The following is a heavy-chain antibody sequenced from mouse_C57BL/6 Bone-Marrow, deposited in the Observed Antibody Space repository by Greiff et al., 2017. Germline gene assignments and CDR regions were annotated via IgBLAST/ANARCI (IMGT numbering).Heavy chain of an antibody. D-gene: IGHD2-3*01. Sequence: VMLVESGAELVKPGASVKMSCKASGYTFTTYPIEWMKQNHGQSLEWIGNFHPYNDDTKYNEKFKGKATLTVEKSSSTVYLQLSRLTSDDSAVYYCARKDDGYWYFDVWGTGTTVTVSS. CDR1: GYTFTTYP. J-gene: IGHJ1*03. V-gene: IGHV1-47*01. CDR3: ARKDDGYWYFDV. CDR2: FHPYNDDT.